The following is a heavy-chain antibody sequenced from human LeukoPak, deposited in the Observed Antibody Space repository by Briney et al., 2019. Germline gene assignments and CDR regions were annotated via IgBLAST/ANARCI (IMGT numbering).Heavy chain of an antibody. Sequence: GASVKVSCKASGYTFTSYAMNWVRQAPGQGLEWMGWINTNTGNPTYAQGFTGRFVFSLDTSVSTAYLQISSLKAEDTAVYYCARDVFQFVLTGYPDYWGQGTLVTVSS. CDR2: INTNTGNP. CDR3: ARDVFQFVLTGYPDY. D-gene: IGHD3-9*01. V-gene: IGHV7-4-1*02. J-gene: IGHJ4*02. CDR1: GYTFTSYA.